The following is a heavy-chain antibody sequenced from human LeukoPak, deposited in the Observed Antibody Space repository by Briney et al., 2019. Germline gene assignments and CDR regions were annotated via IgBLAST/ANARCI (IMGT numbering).Heavy chain of an antibody. CDR1: GGSISSGGYS. CDR3: ARCNDSEDY. D-gene: IGHD2-21*02. CDR2: IYHSGSA. Sequence: SQTLSLTCAVSGGSISSGGYSWSWIRQPPGKGLEWIGYIYHSGSAYYNPSLKSRVTISVDTSKNQFSLKLSSVTAADTAVYYCARCNDSEDYWGQGTLVTVSS. V-gene: IGHV4-30-2*01. J-gene: IGHJ4*02.